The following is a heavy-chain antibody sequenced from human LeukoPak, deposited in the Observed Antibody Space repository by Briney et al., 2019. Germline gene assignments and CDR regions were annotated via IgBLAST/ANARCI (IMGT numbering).Heavy chain of an antibody. CDR3: ARGGGYSYGNLYYYYGMDV. Sequence: PSETLSLTCTVSGGSISSGDYYWSWIRQPPGKGLEWIGYIYYSGSTYYNPSLKSRVTISVDTSKNQFSLKLSSVTAADTAVYYCARGGGYSYGNLYYYYGMDVWGRGTTVTVSS. CDR1: GGSISSGDYY. CDR2: IYYSGST. J-gene: IGHJ6*02. V-gene: IGHV4-30-4*01. D-gene: IGHD5-18*01.